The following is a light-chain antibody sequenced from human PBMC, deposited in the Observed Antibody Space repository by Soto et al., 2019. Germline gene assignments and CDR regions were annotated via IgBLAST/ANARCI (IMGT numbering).Light chain of an antibody. CDR1: QDISNW. J-gene: IGKJ4*01. CDR3: QQANTSPPLT. V-gene: IGKV1-12*01. Sequence: QMTQSPSSLSASVGDRVTITCRASQDISNWLAWYQQKPGRAPQLLIYAGSTLQRGVPSRFSGSGSGTEFTLTISGLQPEDFATYYCQQANTSPPLTFGGGTRVEI. CDR2: AGS.